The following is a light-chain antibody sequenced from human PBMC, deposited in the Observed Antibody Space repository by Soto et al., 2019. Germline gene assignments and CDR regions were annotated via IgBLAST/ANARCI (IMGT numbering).Light chain of an antibody. Sequence: EIVMTQSPATLSVSPGERASLSCRASQSVSSHLAWYQQKPGQSPRLLIYGASTMSTGIPDRFSSSGSGTELTLTISSLQSEDFAVYYGQQYGTWWTFGQGTKVEIK. V-gene: IGKV3-15*01. J-gene: IGKJ1*01. CDR1: QSVSSH. CDR2: GAS. CDR3: QQYGTWWT.